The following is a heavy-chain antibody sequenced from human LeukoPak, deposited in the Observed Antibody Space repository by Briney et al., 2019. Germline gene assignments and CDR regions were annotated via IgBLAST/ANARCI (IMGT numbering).Heavy chain of an antibody. D-gene: IGHD3-3*01. CDR2: INHSGST. CDR1: GGSFSGYY. CDR3: ARGIYDFRSGYSKPNYYYYMDV. V-gene: IGHV4-34*01. Sequence: PSETLSLTCAVYGGSFSGYYWSWIRQPPGKGLEWIGEINHSGSTNYNPSLKSRVTISVDTSKNQFSLKLSSVTAADTAVYYCARGIYDFRSGYSKPNYYYYMDVWGKGTTVTVSS. J-gene: IGHJ6*03.